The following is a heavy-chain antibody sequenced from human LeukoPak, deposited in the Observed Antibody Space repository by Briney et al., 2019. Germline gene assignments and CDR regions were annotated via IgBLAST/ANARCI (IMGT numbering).Heavy chain of an antibody. CDR2: IYYSGTT. V-gene: IGHV4-39*07. D-gene: IGHD6-13*01. J-gene: IGHJ4*02. Sequence: SETLSLTCTVSGGSISGSNHYWGWIRQPPGKGLEWIGTIYYSGTTYYNPSLKSRVTVSVDTSKNQFSLKLTSVTAADTAVYYCARGLSYASSWLFDYWGQGTLVTVSS. CDR1: GGSISGSNHY. CDR3: ARGLSYASSWLFDY.